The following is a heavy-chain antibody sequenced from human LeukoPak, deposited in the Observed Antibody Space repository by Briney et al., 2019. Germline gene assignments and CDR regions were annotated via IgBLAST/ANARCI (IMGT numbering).Heavy chain of an antibody. CDR3: ARNPIMAAGTFNWFDP. CDR1: GFPFSSYS. CDR2: ISSSSSYI. V-gene: IGHV3-21*01. Sequence: GGSLLLSCAASGFPFSSYSMNWVRPPPGKGLEWVSSISSSSSYIYYADSVKGRFTISRDNAKNSLYLQMNSLRAEDTAVYYCARNPIMAAGTFNWFDPWGQGTLVTVSS. J-gene: IGHJ5*02. D-gene: IGHD6-13*01.